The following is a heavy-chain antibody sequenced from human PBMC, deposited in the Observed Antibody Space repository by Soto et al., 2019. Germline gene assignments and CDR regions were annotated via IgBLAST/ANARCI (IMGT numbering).Heavy chain of an antibody. Sequence: GGSLRLSCAASGFTFSSYSMNWVRQAPGKGLEWVSSISSSSGYIYYADSVRGRFTISRDNAKNSLYLQMNSLRAEDTAVYYCARDASPPFKVPGTGYYGMDVWGQGTTVTVSS. CDR2: ISSSSGYI. CDR1: GFTFSSYS. D-gene: IGHD6-19*01. V-gene: IGHV3-21*01. CDR3: ARDASPPFKVPGTGYYGMDV. J-gene: IGHJ6*02.